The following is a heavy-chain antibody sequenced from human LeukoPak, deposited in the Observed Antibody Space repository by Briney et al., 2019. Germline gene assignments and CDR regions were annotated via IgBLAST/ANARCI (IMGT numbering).Heavy chain of an antibody. V-gene: IGHV4-30-2*01. CDR3: ARALGPLFDY. CDR1: GGSISSGGYS. CDR2: IYHSGST. J-gene: IGHJ4*02. Sequence: SETLSLTCTVSGGSISSGGYSWSWIRQPPGKGLEWIGYIYHSGSTYYNPSLKSRVTISVDRSKNQLSLKLSSVTAADTAVYYCARALGPLFDYWGQGTLVTVSS.